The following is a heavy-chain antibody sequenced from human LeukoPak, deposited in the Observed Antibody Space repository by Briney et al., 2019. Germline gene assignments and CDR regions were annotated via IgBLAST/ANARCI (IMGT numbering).Heavy chain of an antibody. V-gene: IGHV4-59*01. Sequence: SETLSLTCAVSGSSITSYYWSWIRQPPGKGLEWIGDISNSGTNNYNPSLKSRVTISVDRSKKQVSLRLKSLTAADTAVYFCAGAALTNQYTSGAFHHWGQGTLVTVSS. D-gene: IGHD3-10*01. J-gene: IGHJ1*01. CDR2: ISNSGTN. CDR1: GSSITSYY. CDR3: AGAALTNQYTSGAFHH.